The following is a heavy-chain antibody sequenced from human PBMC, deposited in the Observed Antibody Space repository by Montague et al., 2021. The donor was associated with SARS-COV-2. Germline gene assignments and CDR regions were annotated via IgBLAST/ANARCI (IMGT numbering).Heavy chain of an antibody. CDR1: EFTFSSYG. D-gene: IGHD5-12*01. J-gene: IGHJ4*02. CDR3: VREGIVAMIIFDF. Sequence: SLRLSCAASEFTFSSYGMRWVRQAPGKGLVWVSPISSGGGSTSYADSVKGRFTVSRDNSKNTLYLQMNSPRAEDTAVYYCVREGIVAMIIFDFWGQGTLVTVSS. CDR2: ISSGGGST. V-gene: IGHV3-74*01.